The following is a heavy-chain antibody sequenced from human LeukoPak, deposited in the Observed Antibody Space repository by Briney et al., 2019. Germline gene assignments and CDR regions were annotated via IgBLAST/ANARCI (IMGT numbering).Heavy chain of an antibody. Sequence: SETLSLTCTVSGGSISSYYWSWIRQPPGKGLEWIGCINYSGSTNYNPSLKSRVTISIDTSKNQFSLKLSSVTAADTAVYYCARGDGSWLGELFDYWGQGTLVTVSP. CDR1: GGSISSYY. J-gene: IGHJ4*02. V-gene: IGHV4-59*08. D-gene: IGHD3-10*01. CDR2: INYSGST. CDR3: ARGDGSWLGELFDY.